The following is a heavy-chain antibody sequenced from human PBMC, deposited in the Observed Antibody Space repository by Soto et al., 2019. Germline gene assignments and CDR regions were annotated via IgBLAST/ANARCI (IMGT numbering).Heavy chain of an antibody. J-gene: IGHJ5*02. CDR1: SWSFSGYY. V-gene: IGHV4-34*01. CDR3: ARGRLIGYQLLLWWFDP. CDR2: INHIGST. D-gene: IGHD2-2*01. Sequence: SETLSLTCAVYSWSFSGYYWSWIRQPPGKGLEWIEEINHIGSTNYNPSLKSRVTISVDTSKNQFSLKLSSVTAAYTAVYYCARGRLIGYQLLLWWFDPWGQGTLVTVS.